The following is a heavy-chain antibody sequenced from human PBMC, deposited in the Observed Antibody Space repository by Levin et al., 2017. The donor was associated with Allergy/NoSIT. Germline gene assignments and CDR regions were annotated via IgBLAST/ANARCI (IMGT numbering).Heavy chain of an antibody. D-gene: IGHD1-26*01. Sequence: GESLKISCAASGFTFSSYAMSWVRQAPGKGLEWVSAISGSGGSTYYADSVKGRFTISRDNSKNTLYLQMNSLRAEDTAVYYCAKDGEWELEGPYYFDYWGQGTLVTVSS. CDR1: GFTFSSYA. J-gene: IGHJ4*02. V-gene: IGHV3-23*01. CDR3: AKDGEWELEGPYYFDY. CDR2: ISGSGGST.